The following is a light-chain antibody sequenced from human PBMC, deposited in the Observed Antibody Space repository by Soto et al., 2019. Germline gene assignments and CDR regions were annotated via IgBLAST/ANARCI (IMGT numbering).Light chain of an antibody. CDR2: DAS. CDR3: QQYNHWPLYT. V-gene: IGKV3-15*01. Sequence: EVVMTQSPATLSVSPGERATLSCRASQSVNRNLAWYQQRPGRAPRLLIFDASTRATNIPTRFSGSGSGTEFTLTISSLQSEDFAVCYCQQYNHWPLYTFGQGTKLEIK. CDR1: QSVNRN. J-gene: IGKJ2*01.